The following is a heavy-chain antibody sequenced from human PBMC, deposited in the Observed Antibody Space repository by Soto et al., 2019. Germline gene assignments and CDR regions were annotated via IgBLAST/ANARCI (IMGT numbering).Heavy chain of an antibody. CDR1: GFTFSNVW. CDR2: VKSKSDGATT. Sequence: GGSLRLSCADSGFTFSNVWMSWVRQAPGKGLEWVGRVKSKSDGATTDYAAPVKGRFTVSRDDSQNTLSLQMDSLKIEDTAVYFCTTAAGGMWGADYWGQGTPVTVSS. D-gene: IGHD1-26*01. CDR3: TTAAGGMWGADY. V-gene: IGHV3-15*01. J-gene: IGHJ4*02.